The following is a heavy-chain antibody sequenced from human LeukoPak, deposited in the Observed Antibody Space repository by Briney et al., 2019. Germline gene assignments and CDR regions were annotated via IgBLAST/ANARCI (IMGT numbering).Heavy chain of an antibody. CDR1: GFTFSSYS. CDR2: ISSSSSTI. V-gene: IGHV3-48*01. CDR3: AKDYSGSYFDY. D-gene: IGHD1-26*01. J-gene: IGHJ4*02. Sequence: GGSLRLSCAASGFTFSSYSMNWVRQAPGKGLEWVSYISSSSSTIYYADSVKGRFTISRDNAKNSLYLQMNSLRAEDTAVYYCAKDYSGSYFDYWGQGTLVTVSS.